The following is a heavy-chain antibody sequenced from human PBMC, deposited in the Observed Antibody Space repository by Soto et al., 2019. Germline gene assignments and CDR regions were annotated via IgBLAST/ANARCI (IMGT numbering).Heavy chain of an antibody. CDR2: IYHSGSA. D-gene: IGHD2-2*02. V-gene: IGHV4-4*02. J-gene: IGHJ5*02. Sequence: KTSETLSLTCLVSGQYIKSNFWWAWVRQSPGKDLEWIGEIYHSGSAIYTPSLKSRVTLSLDESKNEFSLNMDSVTAADTAVYYCARHPYTGLQSFYNWFDPSGQGTPVTVSS. CDR3: ARHPYTGLQSFYNWFDP. CDR1: GQYIKSNFW.